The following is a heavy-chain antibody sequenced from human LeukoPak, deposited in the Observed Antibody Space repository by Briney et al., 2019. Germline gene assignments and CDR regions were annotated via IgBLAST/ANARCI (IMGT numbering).Heavy chain of an antibody. CDR2: IYPGDSDT. D-gene: IGHD2-15*01. CDR3: ARPSQGYCAGGNCYSMAFDI. Sequence: GESLKISCKASGYSFTSYWIGWVRQMPGKGLEWMGIIYPGDSDTKYSPSFQGRVTISADKSISTAYLQWSSLKASDSAMFYCARPSQGYCAGGNCYSMAFDIWGQGTMVTVSS. V-gene: IGHV5-51*01. CDR1: GYSFTSYW. J-gene: IGHJ3*02.